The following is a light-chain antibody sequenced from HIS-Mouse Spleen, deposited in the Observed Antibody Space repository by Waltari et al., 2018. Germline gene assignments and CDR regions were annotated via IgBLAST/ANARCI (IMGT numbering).Light chain of an antibody. CDR2: EGS. Sequence: QSALTQPASVSGSPGQSITISFTATSSDVGSYNLVSVHQQTPGKAPKLMLYEGSKRPSGVSNRVSGSKSGNTASLTISGLQAEDEADYYCCSYAGSSTFEVFGGGTKLTVL. V-gene: IGLV2-23*03. CDR1: SSDVGSYNL. J-gene: IGLJ2*01. CDR3: CSYAGSSTFEV.